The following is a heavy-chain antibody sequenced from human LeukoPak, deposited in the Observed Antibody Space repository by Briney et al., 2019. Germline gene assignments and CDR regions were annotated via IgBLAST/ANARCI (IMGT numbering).Heavy chain of an antibody. D-gene: IGHD5-12*01. CDR3: ARDQRASGYVAFDI. J-gene: IGHJ4*02. CDR1: GGSISSYY. V-gene: IGHV4-59*01. CDR2: IYYSGST. Sequence: SETLSLTCTVSGGSISSYYWSWIRQPPGKGLEWIGYIYYSGSTNYNPSLKSRVTISVDTSKNQFSLKLSSVTAADTAVYYCARDQRASGYVAFDIWGQGTLVTVSS.